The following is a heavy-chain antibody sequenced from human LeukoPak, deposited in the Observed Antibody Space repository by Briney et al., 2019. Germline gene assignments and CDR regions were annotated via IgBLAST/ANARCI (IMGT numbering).Heavy chain of an antibody. Sequence: GGSLRLSCAASGFTFSNAWMSWVRQAPGKGLGWVGRIKSKTDGGTTDYAAPVKGRFTISRDDSKNTLYLQMNSLKTEDTAVYYCTTEAYSGSFPGYWGQGTLVTVSS. J-gene: IGHJ4*02. CDR1: GFTFSNAW. CDR2: IKSKTDGGTT. V-gene: IGHV3-15*01. D-gene: IGHD1-26*01. CDR3: TTEAYSGSFPGY.